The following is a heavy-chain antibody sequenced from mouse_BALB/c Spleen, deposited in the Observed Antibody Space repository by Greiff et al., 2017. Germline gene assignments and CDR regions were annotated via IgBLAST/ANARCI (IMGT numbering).Heavy chain of an antibody. D-gene: IGHD1-1*01. CDR1: GYTFTSYW. J-gene: IGHJ3*01. CDR3: ARSDYGSSPWFAY. Sequence: QVQLKESGAELAKPGASVKMSCKASGYTFTSYWMHWVKQRPGQGLEWIGYINPSTGYTEYNQKFKDKATLTADKSSSTAYMQLSSLTSEDSAVYYCARSDYGSSPWFAYWGQGTLVTVSA. V-gene: IGHV1-7*01. CDR2: INPSTGYT.